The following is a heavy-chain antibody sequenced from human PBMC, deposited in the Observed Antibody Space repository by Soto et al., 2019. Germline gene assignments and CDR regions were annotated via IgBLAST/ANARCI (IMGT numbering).Heavy chain of an antibody. J-gene: IGHJ5*02. V-gene: IGHV1-69*06. CDR2: IIPIFGTA. CDR1: GGTFSSYA. CDR3: ARERGRTYYYDSSGYSAITNWFDP. Sequence: RASVKVSCKASGGTFSSYAISWVRQAPGQGLEWMGGIIPIFGTANYAQKFQGRVTITADKSTSTAYMELSSLRSEDTAVYYCARERGRTYYYDSSGYSAITNWFDPWGQGTLVTVSS. D-gene: IGHD3-22*01.